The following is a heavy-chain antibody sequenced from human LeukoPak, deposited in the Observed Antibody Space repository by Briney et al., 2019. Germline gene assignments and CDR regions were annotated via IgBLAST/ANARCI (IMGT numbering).Heavy chain of an antibody. CDR2: IYYSGST. CDR1: GGSISSSSYY. V-gene: IGHV4-39*01. J-gene: IGHJ5*02. D-gene: IGHD5-12*01. Sequence: PSETLSLTCTVSGGSISSSSYYWGWLRQPPGTGLEWIGSIYYSGSTYYNPSLKSRVTISVDTSKNQFSLKLSSVTAADTAVYYCARVDSGYDENWFDPWGQGTLSPSPQ. CDR3: ARVDSGYDENWFDP.